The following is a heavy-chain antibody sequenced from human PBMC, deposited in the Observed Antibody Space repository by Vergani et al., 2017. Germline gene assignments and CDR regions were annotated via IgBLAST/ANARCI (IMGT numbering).Heavy chain of an antibody. V-gene: IGHV1-46*01. CDR2: INPSGGST. D-gene: IGHD3-10*01. Sequence: QVQLVQSGAEVKKPGASVKVSCKASGYTFTSYYMHWVRQAPGQGLEWMGIINPSGGSTSYAQKFQGRVTMTRDTSTSTVYMELSSLRSEDTAVYYCARGAVLLWFGEFSFGPFDDWGQGTLVTVSS. J-gene: IGHJ4*02. CDR1: GYTFTSYY. CDR3: ARGAVLLWFGEFSFGPFDD.